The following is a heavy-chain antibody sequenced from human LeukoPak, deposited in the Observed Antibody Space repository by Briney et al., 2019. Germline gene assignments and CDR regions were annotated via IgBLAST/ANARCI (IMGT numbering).Heavy chain of an antibody. V-gene: IGHV4-38-2*01. Sequence: SETLSLSCAVSGSSISSSYYGAWIRQPPGKGLEWIATISHSGSTYYNPSLKSRVTISVDMSQNLHSLRLNSVTVADTAVYFCARVNTVMATFDYWGQGTPVTVSS. D-gene: IGHD5-24*01. CDR1: GSSISSSYY. CDR3: ARVNTVMATFDY. CDR2: ISHSGST. J-gene: IGHJ4*02.